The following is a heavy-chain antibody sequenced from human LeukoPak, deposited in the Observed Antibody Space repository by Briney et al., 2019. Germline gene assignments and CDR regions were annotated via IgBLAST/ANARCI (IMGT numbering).Heavy chain of an antibody. CDR1: DGTIRSYY. CDR2: IHSSGST. Sequence: PSETLSLTCSVSDGTIRSYYWSWIRQPPGKGLEWIGYIHSSGSTHYNPSLRGRVTTSLGTSKNRFSLKLTSVTAADTAVYYCARLGSYSDHWGQGTLVTVSS. J-gene: IGHJ4*02. D-gene: IGHD1-26*01. V-gene: IGHV4-4*09. CDR3: ARLGSYSDH.